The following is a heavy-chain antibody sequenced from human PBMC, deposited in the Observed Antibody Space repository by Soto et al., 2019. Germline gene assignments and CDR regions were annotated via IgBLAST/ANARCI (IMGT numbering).Heavy chain of an antibody. D-gene: IGHD3-22*01. Sequence: SETLSLTCAVYGGSFSGYYWSWIRQPPGKGLEWIGEINHSGSTNYNPSLKSRVTISVDTSKNQFSLKLSSVTAADTAVYYCARVGYDSSGYSKVDYWGQGTLVTVSS. CDR2: INHSGST. V-gene: IGHV4-34*01. J-gene: IGHJ4*02. CDR1: GGSFSGYY. CDR3: ARVGYDSSGYSKVDY.